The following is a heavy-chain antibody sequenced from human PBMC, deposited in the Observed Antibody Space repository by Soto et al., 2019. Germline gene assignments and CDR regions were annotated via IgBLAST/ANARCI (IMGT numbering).Heavy chain of an antibody. Sequence: QLQLQESGPGLVKPSETLSLTCTVSGDSISRSSYYWGWIRQPPGMWLEWIGSIYYSGSSYYSPSLKSRVTISVDTSKNQISLKLTSVTAADTAVYYCARHTNWNAAFDAFEIWGQGTMVTVSA. CDR1: GDSISRSSYY. CDR3: ARHTNWNAAFDAFEI. V-gene: IGHV4-39*01. CDR2: IYYSGSS. J-gene: IGHJ3*02. D-gene: IGHD1-1*01.